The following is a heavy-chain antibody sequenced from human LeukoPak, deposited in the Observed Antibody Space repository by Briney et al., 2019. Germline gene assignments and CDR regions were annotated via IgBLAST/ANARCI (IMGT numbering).Heavy chain of an antibody. Sequence: PSETLSLTCTVSGGSISSSSYYWGWIRQPPGKGLEWIGSIYYSGSTYYNPSLKSRVTISVDTSKNQFSLKLSSVTAADTAVYYCARDGWFGELSLDYWGQGTLVTVSS. CDR1: GGSISSSSYY. CDR2: IYYSGST. J-gene: IGHJ4*02. V-gene: IGHV4-39*07. CDR3: ARDGWFGELSLDY. D-gene: IGHD3-10*01.